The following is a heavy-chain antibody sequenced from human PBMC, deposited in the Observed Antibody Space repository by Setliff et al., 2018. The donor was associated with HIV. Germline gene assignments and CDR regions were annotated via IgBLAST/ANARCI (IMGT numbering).Heavy chain of an antibody. CDR2: ISSSGST. J-gene: IGHJ4*02. V-gene: IGHV4-61*09. Sequence: SETLSLTCTVSGVSIRRGNYYWSWIRHPAGEGLEWIGHISSSGSTNYNPSLKNRVTLLLDTSKNQFSLKVRTVFAADTAMYYCVRDPGYNSGWSGTTFDYWGQGTLVTVSS. D-gene: IGHD6-19*01. CDR3: VRDPGYNSGWSGTTFDY. CDR1: GVSIRRGNYY.